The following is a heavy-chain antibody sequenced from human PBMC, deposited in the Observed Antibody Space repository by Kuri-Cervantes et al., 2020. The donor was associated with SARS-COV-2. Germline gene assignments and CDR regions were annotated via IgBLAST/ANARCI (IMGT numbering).Heavy chain of an antibody. Sequence: ESLKISCTVSGGSISSYYWSWIRQPPGKGLEWIGYIYYSGSTNYNPSLKSRVTMSVDTSKNQFSLKLSSVTAADTAVYYCARELGLTTVNWFDPWGQGTLVTVSS. D-gene: IGHD4-17*01. CDR2: IYYSGST. CDR3: ARELGLTTVNWFDP. V-gene: IGHV4-59*01. J-gene: IGHJ5*02. CDR1: GGSISSYY.